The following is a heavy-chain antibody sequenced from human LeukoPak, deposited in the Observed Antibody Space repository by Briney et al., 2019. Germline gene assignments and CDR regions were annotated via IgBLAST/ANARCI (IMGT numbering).Heavy chain of an antibody. Sequence: PGGSLRLSCAAPGFTVSSKYMSWVRQAPGKGLEWVSVIYTNGNTYYADSVKGRFTISRDNSKNTLYLQMNSLRADDTAVYYCGRGGVEVTAMYDWGQGTLVTVSS. J-gene: IGHJ4*02. V-gene: IGHV3-53*01. CDR1: GFTVSSKY. D-gene: IGHD2-21*02. CDR2: IYTNGNT. CDR3: GRGGVEVTAMYD.